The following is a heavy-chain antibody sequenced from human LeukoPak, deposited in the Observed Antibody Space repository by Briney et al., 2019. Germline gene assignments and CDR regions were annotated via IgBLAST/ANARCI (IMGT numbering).Heavy chain of an antibody. CDR1: GYTFTGYY. CDR2: MNPDNGVA. CDR3: VRERRVSLQFLECSHNWFDT. J-gene: IGHJ5*02. D-gene: IGHD3-3*01. Sequence: ASVKVSCKASGYTFTGYYIHWVRQAPGQGLAWMGWMNPDNGVANYAQNFQGRVTMTRDTSINTAYMELSRLTSDDTAIYYCVRERRVSLQFLECSHNWFDTWGQGTLVTVSS. V-gene: IGHV1-2*02.